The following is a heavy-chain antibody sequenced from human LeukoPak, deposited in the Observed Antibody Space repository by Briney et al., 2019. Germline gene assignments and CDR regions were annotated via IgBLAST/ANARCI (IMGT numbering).Heavy chain of an antibody. V-gene: IGHV3-7*01. D-gene: IGHD2-2*01. CDR2: IKRDGSEK. CDR1: GFTFSSYW. J-gene: IGHJ5*02. Sequence: GGSLRLSCAASGFTFSSYWMTWVRQAPGKGLEWVGHIKRDGSEKYYVDSVKGRFTISRDNAKNMLYLQINSLRVEDTAIYYCARGGKLEPTAMPTWGQGSLVVVSS. CDR3: ARGGKLEPTAMPT.